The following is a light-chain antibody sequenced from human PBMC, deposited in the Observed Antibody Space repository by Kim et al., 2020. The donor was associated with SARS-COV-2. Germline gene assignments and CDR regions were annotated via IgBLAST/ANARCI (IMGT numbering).Light chain of an antibody. V-gene: IGLV4-69*01. CDR1: SGHSSYA. CDR3: QTWGSGIRV. Sequence: ASGKLTCTLSSGHSSYAIAWHQQQPEKGARYLMKVNSDGSHSKGDGIPDRFSGSSSGAERYLTISSLQSEDEADYYCQTWGSGIRVFGGGTQLTVL. CDR2: VNSDGSH. J-gene: IGLJ3*02.